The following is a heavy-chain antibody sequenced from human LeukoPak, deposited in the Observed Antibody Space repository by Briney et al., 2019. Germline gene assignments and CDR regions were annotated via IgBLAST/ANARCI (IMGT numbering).Heavy chain of an antibody. CDR1: GYTFTGYY. D-gene: IGHD3-9*01. J-gene: IGHJ4*02. Sequence: ASVKVSCKASGYTFTGYYMHWVRQAPGQGLEWMGIINPSGGSTSYAQKFQGRVTMTRDTSTSTVYMELSSLRSEDTAVYYCTRADYDILTGYYPSFGYWGQGTLVTVSS. CDR3: TRADYDILTGYYPSFGY. V-gene: IGHV1-46*03. CDR2: INPSGGST.